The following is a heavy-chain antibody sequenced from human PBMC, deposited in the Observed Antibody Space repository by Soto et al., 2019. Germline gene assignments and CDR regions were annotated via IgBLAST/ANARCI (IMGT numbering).Heavy chain of an antibody. CDR3: ARDVHYDIFTGYYVKSWFNP. D-gene: IGHD3-9*01. V-gene: IGHV3-21*04. J-gene: IGHJ5*02. CDR2: ISSSSSYI. Sequence: EVQLVESGGGLVKPGGSLRLSCAASGFTFSSYSMNWVRQAPGKGLEWVSSISSSSSYIYYADSVKGRFTISRDNAKNSLDLQMNSLRAEDTAVYYCARDVHYDIFTGYYVKSWFNPWGQGTLVTVSS. CDR1: GFTFSSYS.